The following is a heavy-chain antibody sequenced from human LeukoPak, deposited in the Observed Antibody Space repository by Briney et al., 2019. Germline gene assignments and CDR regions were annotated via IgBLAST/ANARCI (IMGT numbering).Heavy chain of an antibody. CDR2: INPGGGST. CDR1: GYTFTSYY. Sequence: VASVKVSCKASGYTFTSYYMHWVRQAPGQGLEWMGIINPGGGSTSYAQKFQGRVTMTRDTSTSTVYMELSSLRSEDTAVYYCARDRPTTYSSGTDTFDYWGQGTLVTVSS. V-gene: IGHV1-46*01. CDR3: ARDRPTTYSSGTDTFDY. J-gene: IGHJ4*02. D-gene: IGHD6-19*01.